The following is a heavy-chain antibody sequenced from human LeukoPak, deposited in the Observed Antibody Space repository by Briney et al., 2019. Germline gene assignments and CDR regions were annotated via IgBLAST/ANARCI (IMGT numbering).Heavy chain of an antibody. Sequence: GASVKVSCMASRSTFTGYYMHWVRQAPGQGLEWMGWINPNSGGTNYAQNFQGRVTMTRDTSISTAYMELSRLRSDDTAVYYCASRDGGDFDYWGQGTLVTVSS. CDR3: ASRDGGDFDY. J-gene: IGHJ4*02. V-gene: IGHV1-2*02. CDR2: INPNSGGT. CDR1: RSTFTGYY. D-gene: IGHD5-24*01.